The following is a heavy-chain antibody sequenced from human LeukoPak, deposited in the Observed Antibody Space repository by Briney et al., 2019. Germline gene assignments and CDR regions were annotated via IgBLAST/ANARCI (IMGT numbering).Heavy chain of an antibody. CDR2: ISAYNGNT. D-gene: IGHD3-3*01. CDR3: ARDDVGDSYYDFWSGPPLDY. Sequence: GASVKVSCKASGYTYTSYGISWVRQAPGQGLEWMGWISAYNGNTNNAQKLQGRVTMTTDTSTSTAYMELRSLRSDDTAVYYCARDDVGDSYYDFWSGPPLDYWGQGTLVTVSS. V-gene: IGHV1-18*01. J-gene: IGHJ4*02. CDR1: GYTYTSYG.